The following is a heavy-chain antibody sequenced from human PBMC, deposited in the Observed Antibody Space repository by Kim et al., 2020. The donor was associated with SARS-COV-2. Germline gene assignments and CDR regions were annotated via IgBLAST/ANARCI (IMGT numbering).Heavy chain of an antibody. J-gene: IGHJ4*02. CDR1: GFTVSSNY. CDR3: ARDLRWFGDPYYFDY. CDR2: IYSGGST. V-gene: IGHV3-53*01. Sequence: GGSLRLSCAASGFTVSSNYMSWVRQAPGKGLEWVSVIYSGGSTYYADSVKGRFTISRDNSKNTLYLQMNSLRAEDTAVYYCARDLRWFGDPYYFDYWGQGTLVTVSS. D-gene: IGHD3-10*01.